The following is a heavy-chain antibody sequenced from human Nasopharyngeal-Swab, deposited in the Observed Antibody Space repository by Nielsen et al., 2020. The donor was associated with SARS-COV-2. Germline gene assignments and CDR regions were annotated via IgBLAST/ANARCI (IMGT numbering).Heavy chain of an antibody. D-gene: IGHD6-13*01. CDR1: GFTFSDYY. Sequence: GEALKISCEASGFTFSDYYMRWIRQAPGKGLEWVSYISSSGSTIYYADSVKGRFSISRDNAKNSLYLQMNSLRAEDTAVYYCARDEDSSSWYGYFQHWGQGTLVTVSS. CDR2: ISSSGSTI. V-gene: IGHV3-11*01. J-gene: IGHJ1*01. CDR3: ARDEDSSSWYGYFQH.